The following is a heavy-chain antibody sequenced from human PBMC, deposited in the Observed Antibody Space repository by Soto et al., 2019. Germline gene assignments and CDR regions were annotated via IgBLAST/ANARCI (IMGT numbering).Heavy chain of an antibody. CDR2: TYPGDSDT. V-gene: IGHV5-51*01. CDR3: ARHYYPILILKYYYHYGMVF. D-gene: IGHD3-9*01. CDR1: GYSFNKYW. Sequence: GESLKISCKGSGYSFNKYWIGWVRQMPGKGLEWMGVTYPGDSDTRYGPSFQGQVTISVDKTTSTAYLQWSSLKASDTAVYYCARHYYPILILKYYYHYGMVFWGPGITVTVSS. J-gene: IGHJ6*02.